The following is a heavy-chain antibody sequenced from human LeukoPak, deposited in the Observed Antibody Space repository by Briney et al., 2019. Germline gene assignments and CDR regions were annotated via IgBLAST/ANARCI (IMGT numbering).Heavy chain of an antibody. CDR3: ARVPAVTTFFYYYYMDV. D-gene: IGHD3-16*01. Sequence: GGSLRLSCAASGFTFSSYSMNWVRQAPGKGLEWVSSISSSSSYIYYADSVKGRFTISRDNAKNSLYLQMNSLRAEDTAVYYCARVPAVTTFFYYYYMDVWGKGTTITVSS. CDR1: GFTFSSYS. J-gene: IGHJ6*03. V-gene: IGHV3-21*01. CDR2: ISSSSSYI.